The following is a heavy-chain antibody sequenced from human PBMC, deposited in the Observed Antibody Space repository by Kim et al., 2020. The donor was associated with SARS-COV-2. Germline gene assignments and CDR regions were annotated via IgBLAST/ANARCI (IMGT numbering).Heavy chain of an antibody. V-gene: IGHV4-39*01. CDR3: ARPQTGPPEGWFDP. CDR2: IYYSGST. Sequence: SETLSLTCTVSGGSISSSSYYWGWIRQPPGKGLEWIGSIYYSGSTYYNPPLKSRVTISVDTSKNQFSLKLSSVTAADTAVYYCARPQTGPPEGWFDPWGQGTLVTVSS. CDR1: GGSISSSSYY. D-gene: IGHD1-1*01. J-gene: IGHJ5*02.